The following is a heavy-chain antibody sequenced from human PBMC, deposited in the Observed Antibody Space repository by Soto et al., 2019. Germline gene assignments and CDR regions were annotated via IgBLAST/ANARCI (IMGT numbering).Heavy chain of an antibody. CDR2: INPNSGAT. J-gene: IGHJ2*01. Sequence: QVQLVQSGAEVNKPGASVKVSCQASGYTFTSYYIHWVRQAPGQGLEWMGSINPNSGATYFAQKVQGWVTMSRDTSISTAYMELSRLRSDDTAVYYCARAGQKWYFDLWGRGTLVTVSS. CDR3: ARAGQKWYFDL. V-gene: IGHV1-2*04. CDR1: GYTFTSYY.